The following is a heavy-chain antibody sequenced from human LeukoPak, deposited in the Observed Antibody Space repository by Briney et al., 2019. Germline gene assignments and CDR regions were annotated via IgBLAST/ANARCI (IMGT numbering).Heavy chain of an antibody. Sequence: GASVKVSCKASGYTCTGYYMHWVRQAPGQGLEWMGWINPNSGGTNYAQKFQGRVTMTRDTSISTAYMELSRLRSDDTAVYYCARMGSLLTGVRSSGAFDIWGQGTMVTVSS. V-gene: IGHV1-2*02. CDR3: ARMGSLLTGVRSSGAFDI. J-gene: IGHJ3*02. CDR2: INPNSGGT. CDR1: GYTCTGYY. D-gene: IGHD1-20*01.